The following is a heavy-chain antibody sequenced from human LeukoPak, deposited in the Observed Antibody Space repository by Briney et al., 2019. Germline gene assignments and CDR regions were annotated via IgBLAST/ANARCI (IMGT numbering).Heavy chain of an antibody. D-gene: IGHD3-10*01. V-gene: IGHV3-9*01. J-gene: IGHJ4*02. CDR1: GFTFEDYA. CDR2: HSWKSDNK. Sequence: PGGSQRLSCAASGFTFEDYAVHGVRQAPGKGLEWVAGHSWKSDNKGCADAVEGRFTSSRDNAKASLYLQMNSLRAEDTSLYSSAKDRGTMVRGVGFDHWGQGTLVTVSS. CDR3: AKDRGTMVRGVGFDH.